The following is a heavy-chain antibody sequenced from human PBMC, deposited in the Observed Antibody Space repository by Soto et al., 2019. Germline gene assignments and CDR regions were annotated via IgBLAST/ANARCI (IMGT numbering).Heavy chain of an antibody. Sequence: SATRSLTCAVYGGSVNGYYWNWIRHPPGKGLEWIGEINHTGGTHYNPSLKSRVTMSVDTSKNQFSLRLSSVTAADTAIYYCATRITVFGLLIPPFDPWGQGTQVTVSS. CDR1: GGSVNGYY. CDR2: INHTGGT. CDR3: ATRITVFGLLIPPFDP. V-gene: IGHV4-34*01. D-gene: IGHD3-3*01. J-gene: IGHJ5*02.